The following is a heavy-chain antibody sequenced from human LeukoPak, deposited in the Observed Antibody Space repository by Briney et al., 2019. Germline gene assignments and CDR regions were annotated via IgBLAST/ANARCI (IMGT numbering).Heavy chain of an antibody. V-gene: IGHV4-39*01. J-gene: IGHJ6*03. CDR3: VARYYYYMDV. Sequence: PSETLSLTCTVSGGSISSSGYYWGWIRQPPGKGLEWIGSIYYSGSTYYNPSLKSRVTISVDTSKNQFSLKLSSVTAADTAVYYCVARYYYYMDVWGKGTTVTVSS. CDR2: IYYSGST. CDR1: GGSISSSGYY.